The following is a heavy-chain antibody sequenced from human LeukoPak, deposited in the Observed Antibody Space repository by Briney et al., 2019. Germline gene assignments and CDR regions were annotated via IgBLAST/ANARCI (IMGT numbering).Heavy chain of an antibody. CDR2: ISQDVNHK. CDR3: ARKFDAFDI. V-gene: IGHV3-30*06. J-gene: IGHJ3*02. Sequence: AGCLRLSCAASGFTFGNFVIHWVRQAPDKELEWVADISQDVNHKYCVDSVKGRLNISRDNSKHTLYLQMNPLRPEHTAVYYCARKFDAFDIWRQGTMVPVSS. CDR1: GFTFGNFV.